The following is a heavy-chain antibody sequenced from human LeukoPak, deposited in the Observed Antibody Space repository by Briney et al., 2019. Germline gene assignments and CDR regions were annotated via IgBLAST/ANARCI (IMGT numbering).Heavy chain of an antibody. CDR1: GFTFNSYA. J-gene: IGHJ4*02. V-gene: IGHV3-23*01. CDR3: AREGPRSGPLDY. Sequence: PGGSLRLSCAASGFTFNSYAMTWVRQAPGKGLEWVSLISDSGGRIYYADSVKGRFTISRDNSKNTLYLQMNSLRAEDTAVYYCAREGPRSGPLDYWGQGTLVTVSS. D-gene: IGHD1-26*01. CDR2: ISDSGGRI.